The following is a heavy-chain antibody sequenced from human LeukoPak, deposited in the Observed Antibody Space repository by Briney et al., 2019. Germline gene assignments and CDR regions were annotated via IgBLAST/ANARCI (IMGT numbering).Heavy chain of an antibody. CDR2: VSYDGSNK. J-gene: IGHJ5*02. CDR3: ARVGGSYFWFDP. CDR1: GFTFSSYA. V-gene: IGHV3-30*01. D-gene: IGHD1-26*01. Sequence: GGSLRLSCAASGFTFSSYAMHWVRQAPGKGLEWVAVVSYDGSNKYYADSVKGRFTISRDNSKNTLYLQMNSLRAEDTAVYYCARVGGSYFWFDPWGQGTLVTVSS.